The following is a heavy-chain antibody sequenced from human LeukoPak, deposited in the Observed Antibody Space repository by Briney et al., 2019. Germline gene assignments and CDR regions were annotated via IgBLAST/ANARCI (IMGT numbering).Heavy chain of an antibody. CDR3: AVREMATITDY. CDR1: GYIFSTYG. D-gene: IGHD5-24*01. V-gene: IGHV1-18*01. Sequence: ASVKVSCKASGYIFSTYGINWVRQAPGQGLEWMGWISAYNGDTNYAQNVQDRVTMTTDTSTNTAYMELRSLRSDDTAVYYCAVREMATITDYWGQGTLVTVSS. J-gene: IGHJ4*02. CDR2: ISAYNGDT.